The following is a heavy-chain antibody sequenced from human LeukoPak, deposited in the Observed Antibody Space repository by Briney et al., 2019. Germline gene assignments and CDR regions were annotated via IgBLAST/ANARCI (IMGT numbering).Heavy chain of an antibody. Sequence: GGSLRLSCAASGFTFSGSTMNWVRQAPGKGLEWVSFISTSSSYIYYADSVRGRFTISRDNAKNSLYLQMNSLRAEDTAVYYCARDLGGGGFDAFDIWGQGTMVTVSS. CDR3: ARDLGGGGFDAFDI. J-gene: IGHJ3*02. CDR2: ISTSSSYI. CDR1: GFTFSGST. D-gene: IGHD3-16*01. V-gene: IGHV3-21*01.